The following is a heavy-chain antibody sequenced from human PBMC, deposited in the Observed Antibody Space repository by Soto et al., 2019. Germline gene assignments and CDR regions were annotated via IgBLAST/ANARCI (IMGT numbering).Heavy chain of an antibody. CDR1: GYTFTSYA. D-gene: IGHD2-21*02. Sequence: ASVKVSCKASGYTFTSYAMHWVRQAPGQRLEWMGWINAGSGNTKYSQKFQGRVTITRDTSASTAYMELSSLRSEDTAVYYCARGVYRGRDCYRTQYYYYAMDVWGQGTTVTVSS. CDR2: INAGSGNT. CDR3: ARGVYRGRDCYRTQYYYYAMDV. V-gene: IGHV1-3*01. J-gene: IGHJ6*02.